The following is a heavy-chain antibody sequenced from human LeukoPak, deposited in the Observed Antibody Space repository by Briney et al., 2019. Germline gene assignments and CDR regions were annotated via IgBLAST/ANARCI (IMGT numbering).Heavy chain of an antibody. CDR2: ISYDGSNK. CDR3: AKTAYSGYDYGY. V-gene: IGHV3-30*18. CDR1: GFTFSSYG. D-gene: IGHD5-12*01. Sequence: GGSLRLSCAASGFTFSSYGMHWVRQAPGKGLEWVAAISYDGSNKYYADSVKGRFTISRDNSKNTLYLQMNSLRAEDTAVYYCAKTAYSGYDYGYWGPGTLVTVSS. J-gene: IGHJ4*02.